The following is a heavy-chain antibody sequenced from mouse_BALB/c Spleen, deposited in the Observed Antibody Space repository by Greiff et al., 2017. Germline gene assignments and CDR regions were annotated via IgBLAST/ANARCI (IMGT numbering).Heavy chain of an antibody. V-gene: IGHV5-9-3*01. CDR2: ISSGGSYT. Sequence: EVQLVESGGGLVKPGGSLKLSCAASGFTFSSYAMSWVRQTPEKRLEWVATISSGGSYTYYPDSVKGRFTISRDNAKNTLYLQMSSLRSEDTAMYYCARIYYGYAMDYWGQGTSVTVSS. CDR3: ARIYYGYAMDY. CDR1: GFTFSSYA. J-gene: IGHJ4*01. D-gene: IGHD2-1*01.